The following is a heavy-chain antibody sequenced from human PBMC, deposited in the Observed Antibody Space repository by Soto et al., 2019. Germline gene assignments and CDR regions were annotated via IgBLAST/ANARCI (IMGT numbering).Heavy chain of an antibody. D-gene: IGHD6-25*01. J-gene: IGHJ4*02. CDR1: GFTVSSNY. CDR3: ASPGIAPAGVY. CDR2: IYSGGST. Sequence: EVQLVESGGGLVQPGGSLRLSCAASGFTVSSNYMSWVRQAPGKGLEWVSVIYSGGSTFYADSVKGRFTISRDNSKNTLYLQMNSLRAEDTAVYYCASPGIAPAGVYWGQGTLVTVSS. V-gene: IGHV3-66*01.